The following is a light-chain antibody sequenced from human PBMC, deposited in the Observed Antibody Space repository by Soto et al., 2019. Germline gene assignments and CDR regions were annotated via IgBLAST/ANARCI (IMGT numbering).Light chain of an antibody. CDR2: GAS. CDR1: RSVNSN. J-gene: IGKJ4*01. Sequence: EIVMTQSPATLSVSPGERATLSCRASRSVNSNLAWYQQKPGQAPRLLIYGASTRATGIPARFSASGSGTEFXLTXXSXQSEDFAVXXXXXYNNWPSLTFGGGTKVEIK. CDR3: XXYNNWPSLT. V-gene: IGKV3-15*01.